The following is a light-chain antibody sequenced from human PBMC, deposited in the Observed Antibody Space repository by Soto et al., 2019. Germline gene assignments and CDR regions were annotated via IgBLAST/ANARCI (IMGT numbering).Light chain of an antibody. V-gene: IGLV2-18*02. J-gene: IGLJ2*01. CDR2: EVR. CDR3: SSYTSSSTLV. CDR1: SSDVGSYNR. Sequence: QSALTQPPSVSGSPGQSVTSSCTGTSSDVGSYNRVSWYQQPPGTAPKLMIYEVRNRPSGVPDRFSGSKSGNTASLTISGLQADDEADYYCSSYTSSSTLVFGGGTKLTVL.